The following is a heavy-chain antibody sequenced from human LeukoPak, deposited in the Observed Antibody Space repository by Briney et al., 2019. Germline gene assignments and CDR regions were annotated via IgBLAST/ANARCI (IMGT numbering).Heavy chain of an antibody. CDR3: ARDLGGFGPGLELWSGYSRGDY. D-gene: IGHD3-3*01. Sequence: GGSLRLSCAASGFTVSSNYMSWVRQAPGKGLEWVSVIYSGGSTYYADSVKGRFTISRDNSKNTLYLQMNSLRAEATAVYYCARDLGGFGPGLELWSGYSRGDYWGQGTLVTVSS. J-gene: IGHJ4*02. CDR1: GFTVSSNY. V-gene: IGHV3-66*01. CDR2: IYSGGST.